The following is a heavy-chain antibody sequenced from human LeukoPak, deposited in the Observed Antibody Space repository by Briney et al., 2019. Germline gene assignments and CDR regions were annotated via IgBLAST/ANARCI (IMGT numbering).Heavy chain of an antibody. V-gene: IGHV3-53*01. CDR1: GFTASSNY. CDR3: ASLALFLYGSGGIEDY. D-gene: IGHD3-10*01. J-gene: IGHJ4*02. Sequence: PGGSLRLSCAASGFTASSNYMSWVRQAPGKGLEWVSVIYSGGSTYYADSVKGRFTISRDNSKNTLYLQMNSLRADDTAVYYCASLALFLYGSGGIEDYWGQGTLVTVSS. CDR2: IYSGGST.